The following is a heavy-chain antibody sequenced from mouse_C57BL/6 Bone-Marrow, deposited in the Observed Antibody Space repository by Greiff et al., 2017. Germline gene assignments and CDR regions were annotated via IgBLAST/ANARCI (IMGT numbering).Heavy chain of an antibody. CDR1: GYTFTSYW. V-gene: IGHV1-50*01. Sequence: QVQLQQPGAELVKPGASVKLSCKASGYTFTSYWMQWVKQRPGQGLEWIGEIDPSDSYTNYNQKFKGKATLTVDTSSSTAYMQLSSLTSEDSAVEDCVGADYSNSDAMDYWGQGTSVTVSS. CDR2: IDPSDSYT. J-gene: IGHJ4*01. D-gene: IGHD2-5*01. CDR3: VGADYSNSDAMDY.